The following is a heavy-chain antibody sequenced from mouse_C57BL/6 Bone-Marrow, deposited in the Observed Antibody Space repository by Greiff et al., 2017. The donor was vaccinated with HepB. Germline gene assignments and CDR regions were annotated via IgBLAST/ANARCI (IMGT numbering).Heavy chain of an antibody. CDR2: ISDGGSYT. CDR1: GFTFSSYA. D-gene: IGHD4-1*01. V-gene: IGHV5-4*01. CDR3: ARDQAGTGY. Sequence: DVKLQESGGGLVKPGGSLKLSCAASGFTFSSYAMSWVRQTPEKRLEWVATISDGGSYTYYPDNVKGRFTISRDNAKNNLYLQMSHLKSEDTAMYYCARDQAGTGYWGQGTTLTVSS. J-gene: IGHJ2*01.